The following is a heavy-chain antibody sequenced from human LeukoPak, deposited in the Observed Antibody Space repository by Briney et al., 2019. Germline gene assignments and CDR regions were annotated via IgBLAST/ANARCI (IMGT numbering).Heavy chain of an antibody. CDR3: AGQVADMAAAGTVDY. CDR2: IYPGDSDT. D-gene: IGHD6-13*01. Sequence: HGESLKISCKGSGYSFTSYWIGWVRQMPGKGLEWMGIIYPGDSDTRYSPSFQGQVTISADKSISTAYPQWSSLKASDTAMYYCAGQVADMAAAGTVDYWGQGTLVTVSS. CDR1: GYSFTSYW. V-gene: IGHV5-51*01. J-gene: IGHJ4*02.